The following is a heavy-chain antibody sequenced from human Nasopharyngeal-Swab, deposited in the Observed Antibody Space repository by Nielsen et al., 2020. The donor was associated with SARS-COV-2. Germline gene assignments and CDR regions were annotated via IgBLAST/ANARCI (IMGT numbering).Heavy chain of an antibody. Sequence: SLKISCAASGFTFDDYSMHWVRPAPGKGLEWVSGISWNSGSIGYADSVKGRFTISRDNAKNSLYLQMNSLRDEDTAVYYCARDYGSGISYFDLWGRGTLVTVSS. CDR3: ARDYGSGISYFDL. CDR2: ISWNSGSI. V-gene: IGHV3-9*01. J-gene: IGHJ2*01. CDR1: GFTFDDYS. D-gene: IGHD3-10*01.